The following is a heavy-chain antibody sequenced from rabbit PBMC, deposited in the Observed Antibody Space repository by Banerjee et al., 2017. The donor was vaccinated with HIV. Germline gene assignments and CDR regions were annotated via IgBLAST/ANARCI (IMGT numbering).Heavy chain of an antibody. D-gene: IGHD8-1*01. CDR1: GFSFSNKYV. CDR2: INTSSGNT. CDR3: ARAYGGTGYEL. J-gene: IGHJ4*01. Sequence: QEQLKESGGGLVQPEGSLTITCTASGFSFSNKYVMCWVRQAPGKGLEWIGCINTSSGNTVYASWAKGRFTLSKTSSTTVTLQMTSLTAADTATYVCARAYGGTGYELWGQGTLVTVS. V-gene: IGHV1S45*01.